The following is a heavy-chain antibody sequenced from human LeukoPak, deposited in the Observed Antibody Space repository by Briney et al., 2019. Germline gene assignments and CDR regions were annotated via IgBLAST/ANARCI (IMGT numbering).Heavy chain of an antibody. CDR3: ATRSYFYHYMDV. V-gene: IGHV4-39*01. CDR2: VYYSGSS. CDR1: GGSIRSSSYY. J-gene: IGHJ6*03. Sequence: SETLSLTCTVSGGSIRSSSYYWGWIRQPPGKGLEWIGNVYYSGSSYCNPSLKSRVTISVDSSKNQFSLKLTSVTAADTAIYYCATRSYFYHYMDVWGKGTTVTVS.